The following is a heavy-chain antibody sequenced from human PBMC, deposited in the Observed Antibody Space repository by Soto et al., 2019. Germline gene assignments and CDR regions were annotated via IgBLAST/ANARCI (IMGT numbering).Heavy chain of an antibody. CDR1: GGTFSSYA. CDR2: IIPIFGTA. J-gene: IGHJ4*02. CDR3: ARAQGGKTYCGGDCYSGGFDY. D-gene: IGHD2-21*02. Sequence: QVQLVQSGAEVKKPGSSVKVSCKASGGTFSSYAISWVRQAPGQGLEWMGGIIPIFGTANYAQKFQGRVTITADKSTSTPYVELSSLRSEDTAVYYCARAQGGKTYCGGDCYSGGFDYWGQGTLVTVSS. V-gene: IGHV1-69*06.